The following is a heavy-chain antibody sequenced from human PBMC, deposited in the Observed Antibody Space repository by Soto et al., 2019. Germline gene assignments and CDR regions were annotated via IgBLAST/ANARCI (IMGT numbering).Heavy chain of an antibody. J-gene: IGHJ6*02. V-gene: IGHV4-38-2*02. CDR1: GFPISSPYS. CDR2: ISHTGTT. Sequence: PSETLSLTCLVSGFPISSPYSWGWIRQPPGKGLEWIGSISHTGTTSYSPSLTSRVSISVDTSKNQVSLKLTSVTAADTAVYFRARVTMVIRDSDHFGVDVWGHGTTVTVSS. CDR3: ARVTMVIRDSDHFGVDV. D-gene: IGHD4-17*01.